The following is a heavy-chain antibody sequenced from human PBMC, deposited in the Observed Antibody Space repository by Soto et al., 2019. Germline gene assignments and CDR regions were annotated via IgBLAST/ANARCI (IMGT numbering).Heavy chain of an antibody. V-gene: IGHV3-30*18. CDR2: ISYDGSNK. J-gene: IGHJ4*02. CDR3: AKIPQKTCSGGSCYSG. CDR1: GFTFSSYG. D-gene: IGHD2-15*01. Sequence: QVQLVESGGGVVQPGRSLRLSCAASGFTFSSYGMHWVRQAPGKGLEWVAVISYDGSNKYYADSVKGRFIISRDNSKNTLYLQMNSLRAEDTAVYYCAKIPQKTCSGGSCYSGWGQGTLVTVSS.